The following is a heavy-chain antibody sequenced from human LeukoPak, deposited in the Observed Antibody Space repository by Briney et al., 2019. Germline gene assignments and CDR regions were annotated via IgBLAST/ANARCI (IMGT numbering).Heavy chain of an antibody. Sequence: SVKVSCKASGGTFSSYAISWVRQAPGQGLEWMGRIIPIFGTANYAQKFQGRVTITTDESTSTAYMELSSLRSEDTAVYYCARDDAASDAFDIWGQGTMVTVSS. V-gene: IGHV1-69*05. CDR2: IIPIFGTA. J-gene: IGHJ3*02. D-gene: IGHD2-2*01. CDR3: ARDDAASDAFDI. CDR1: GGTFSSYA.